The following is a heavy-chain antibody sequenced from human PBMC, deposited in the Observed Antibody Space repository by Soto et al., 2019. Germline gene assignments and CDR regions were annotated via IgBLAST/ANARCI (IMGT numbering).Heavy chain of an antibody. Sequence: QVQLQESGPGLVKPSETLSLTCSVSGGSISSTKYYWGWIRQPPGKGLEWMGSMFYSGSTDYNPSLKSRVTISADTSKCQFSLKLSSVTAADTAVYYCARQSIPIGEVIARDGFDIWGQGTMVTVSS. CDR3: ARQSIPIGEVIARDGFDI. D-gene: IGHD3-16*02. J-gene: IGHJ3*02. CDR1: GGSISSTKYY. V-gene: IGHV4-39*01. CDR2: MFYSGST.